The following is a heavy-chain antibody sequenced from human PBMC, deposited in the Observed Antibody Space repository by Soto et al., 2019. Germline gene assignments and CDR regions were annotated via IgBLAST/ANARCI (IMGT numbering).Heavy chain of an antibody. J-gene: IGHJ3*02. CDR1: GYTFTTYY. Sequence: GASVKVSCKASGYTFTTYYMQWVRQAPGQGLEWMGIIDPSGGSTSYAQKFQGRVTMTRDTSTSTVYMEVSSLRSEDTAVYYCARDGDGYSNAFDIWGQGTMVTVSS. CDR3: ARDGDGYSNAFDI. D-gene: IGHD5-18*01. CDR2: IDPSGGST. V-gene: IGHV1-46*01.